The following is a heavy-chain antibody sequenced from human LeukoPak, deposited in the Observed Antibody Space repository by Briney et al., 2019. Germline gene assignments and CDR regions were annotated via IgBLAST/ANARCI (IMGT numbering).Heavy chain of an antibody. J-gene: IGHJ4*02. D-gene: IGHD2-2*01. CDR3: ARGQYCSTTTCYSARRYFDF. CDR1: GGAFSNYF. Sequence: SETLSLTCAVSGGAFSNYFWTWIRQPPGKGLEWIAEINDSGSTNSNSSLRSRVAISLDTSKNQFSLRLTSVTAADTAVYYCARGQYCSTTTCYSARRYFDFWGQGTLVTVSS. V-gene: IGHV4-34*01. CDR2: INDSGST.